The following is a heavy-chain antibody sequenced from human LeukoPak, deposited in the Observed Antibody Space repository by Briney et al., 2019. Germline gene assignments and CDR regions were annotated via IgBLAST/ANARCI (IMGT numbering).Heavy chain of an antibody. CDR1: GFTLRRYE. D-gene: IGHD6-6*01. J-gene: IGHJ3*02. Sequence: GVSLRLSCAASGFTLRRYEMKWVRQAPAKGLEWVSYISSSGRTIYYANSVKGRLTTTRDNATNSLYLQMNSPRAEDTAVYYCARLYTSSSGNAFDIWGQGTMVTVSS. CDR3: ARLYTSSSGNAFDI. V-gene: IGHV3-48*03. CDR2: ISSSGRTI.